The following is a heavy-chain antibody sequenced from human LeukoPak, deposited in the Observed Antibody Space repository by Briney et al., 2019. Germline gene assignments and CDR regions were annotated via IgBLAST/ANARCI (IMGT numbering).Heavy chain of an antibody. CDR2: LNEDGSTA. CDR1: GVTFSLYW. J-gene: IGHJ5*02. CDR3: VRERIYYSYLAYKERENFDP. Sequence: PGGSLRLSCAASGVTFSLYWMRWVRQGPGKGLMWVSRLNEDGSTADYADSVKGRFTMSRENAKDKVFLEMRSLTVEDTAIYFCVRERIYYSYLAYKERENFDPWGGGTLVTVSS. D-gene: IGHD3-10*01. V-gene: IGHV3-74*01.